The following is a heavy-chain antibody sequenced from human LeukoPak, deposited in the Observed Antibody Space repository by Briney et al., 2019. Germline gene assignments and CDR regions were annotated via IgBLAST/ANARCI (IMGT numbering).Heavy chain of an antibody. D-gene: IGHD6-19*01. CDR3: AKDAAYSSGWNFDY. CDR1: GFTFSSYE. J-gene: IGHJ4*02. Sequence: PGGSLRLSCAASGFTFSSYEMNWVRQAPGKGLEWVSAISGSGGSTYYADSVKGRFTISRDNSKNTLYLQMNSLRAEDTAVYYCAKDAAYSSGWNFDYWGQGTLVTVSS. V-gene: IGHV3-23*01. CDR2: ISGSGGST.